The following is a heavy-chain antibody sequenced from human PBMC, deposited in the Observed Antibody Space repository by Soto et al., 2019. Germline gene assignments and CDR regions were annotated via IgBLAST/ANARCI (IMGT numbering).Heavy chain of an antibody. CDR3: ARKGAAASYSHYYMDV. CDR1: GGSISPYY. Sequence: QVQLQESGPGLVKPSETLSLTCTVSGGSISPYYWSWIRQPPGQGLEWIGYIYYSGNTNYNPSLESRVTISVDTSRNQFSLKLTSVTAADTAVYYCARKGAAASYSHYYMDVWGRGTTVTVSS. V-gene: IGHV4-59*01. CDR2: IYYSGNT. J-gene: IGHJ6*03. D-gene: IGHD6-13*01.